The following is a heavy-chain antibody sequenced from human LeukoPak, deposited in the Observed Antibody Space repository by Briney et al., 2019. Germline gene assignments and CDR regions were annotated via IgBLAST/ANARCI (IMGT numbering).Heavy chain of an antibody. D-gene: IGHD2-2*01. Sequence: QTLSLTCAISVDSVSSNSVTWNWIRQSPSRGLEWLGRTYYRSTWYNDYAVSVRGRITVNPDTSKNQFSLHLNSVTPEDTAVYYCARRLTQYDCFDPWGQGILVTVSS. CDR1: VDSVSSNSVT. V-gene: IGHV6-1*01. J-gene: IGHJ5*02. CDR2: TYYRSTWYN. CDR3: ARRLTQYDCFDP.